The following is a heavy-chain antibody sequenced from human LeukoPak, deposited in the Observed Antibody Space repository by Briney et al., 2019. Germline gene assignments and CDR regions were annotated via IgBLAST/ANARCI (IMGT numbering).Heavy chain of an antibody. CDR3: ARAHSGSSLVEF. J-gene: IGHJ4*02. V-gene: IGHV4-59*01. D-gene: IGHD1-26*01. CDR2: ISYSGST. Sequence: SETLPLTCTVSGGSISSYYWSWIRQPPGKGLEWIGYISYSGSTNYNPSLKSRVTIAVDTSKNQFSLNLSSVSAADTAVYYCARAHSGSSLVEFWGQGTLVTVSS. CDR1: GGSISSYY.